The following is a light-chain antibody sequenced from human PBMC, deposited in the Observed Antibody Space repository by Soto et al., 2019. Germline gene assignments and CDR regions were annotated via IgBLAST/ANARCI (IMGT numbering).Light chain of an antibody. CDR2: MND. CDR1: TSNILRNY. CDR3: ASWDASLSGYV. Sequence: QSVLTQPPSASGNPGQRLTISCSGSTSNILRNYVYWYRQLPGTAPRLLISMNDQRPSGVPDRFSGSKSGTSASLAISGLRSEDEADYHCASWDASLSGYVFGTGTKVTVL. J-gene: IGLJ1*01. V-gene: IGLV1-47*01.